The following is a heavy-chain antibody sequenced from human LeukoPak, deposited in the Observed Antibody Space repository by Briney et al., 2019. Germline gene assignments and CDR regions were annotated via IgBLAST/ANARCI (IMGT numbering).Heavy chain of an antibody. V-gene: IGHV3-7*01. CDR2: INQNGSEK. CDR1: GFTFSSYR. J-gene: IGHJ6*03. Sequence: PGGSLRLSCAASGFTFSSYRMTWVRRAPGKGQEWVAKINQNGSEKDYVDSVKGRFTISRDNAKNSLYLQMNSLRAEDTAVYYCAREIYYYMDVWGKGTTVTVSS. CDR3: AREIYYYMDV.